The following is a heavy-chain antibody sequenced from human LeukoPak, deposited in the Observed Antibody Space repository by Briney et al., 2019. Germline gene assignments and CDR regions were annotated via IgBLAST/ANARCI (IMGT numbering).Heavy chain of an antibody. D-gene: IGHD3-10*01. Sequence: SETLSLTCTVSGDSISSYYWSWIRQPPGKGLEWIGYIYYSGSTNYNPSLKSRVTISVDTSKNQFSLKLSSVTAADTTVYYCARVGTPYYYMDVWGKGTTVTVSS. CDR3: ARVGTPYYYMDV. J-gene: IGHJ6*03. V-gene: IGHV4-59*01. CDR2: IYYSGST. CDR1: GDSISSYY.